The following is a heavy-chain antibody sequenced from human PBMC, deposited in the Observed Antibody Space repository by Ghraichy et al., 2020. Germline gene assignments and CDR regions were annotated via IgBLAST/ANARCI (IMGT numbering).Heavy chain of an antibody. CDR1: GGSISVSGFY. J-gene: IGHJ4*02. Sequence: SQTLSRTCTVSGGSISVSGFYWSWVRQNPGKGLEWIGYIYNTGRGYYNPSLRSRVTISVDTSKNQFSLNLSSVTAADTAMYYCARTDLTTSAIFDYWGRGTLVTVSS. CDR2: IYNTGRG. CDR3: ARTDLTTSAIFDY. V-gene: IGHV4-31*03. D-gene: IGHD4-11*01.